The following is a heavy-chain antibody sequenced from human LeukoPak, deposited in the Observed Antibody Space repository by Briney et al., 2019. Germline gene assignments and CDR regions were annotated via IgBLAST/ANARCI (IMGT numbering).Heavy chain of an antibody. V-gene: IGHV3-30*02. J-gene: IGHJ4*02. CDR1: VITFSSYG. D-gene: IGHD4-11*01. CDR2: IRYDGSNK. Sequence: PGGSLRLSCAASVITFSSYGMHWVRQAPGKGLEWVAFIRYDGSNKYYADSVKGRFTISRDNSKNTLYLQMNSLRAEDTAVYYCSTNDYSNYEEFDYWGQGTLVTVSS. CDR3: STNDYSNYEEFDY.